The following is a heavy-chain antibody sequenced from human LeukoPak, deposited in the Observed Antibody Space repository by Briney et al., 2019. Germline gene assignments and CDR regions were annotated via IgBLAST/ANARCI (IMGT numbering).Heavy chain of an antibody. J-gene: IGHJ1*01. D-gene: IGHD3-22*01. CDR1: GFTFSSCA. CDR3: AKDDSSGYYSYFQH. CDR2: ISGSGGNT. Sequence: PGGSLRLSCAASGFTFSSCAMSWVRQAPGKGLEWVSAISGSGGNTYYADSVKGRFTISRDNSKNTLYLQMNSLRAEDTAVYYCAKDDSSGYYSYFQHWGQGTLVTVSS. V-gene: IGHV3-23*01.